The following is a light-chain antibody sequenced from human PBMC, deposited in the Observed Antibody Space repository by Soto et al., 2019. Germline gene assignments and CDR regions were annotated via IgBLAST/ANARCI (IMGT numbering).Light chain of an antibody. CDR1: SSDVGGYNY. Sequence: QSALTQPASVSGSPGQSITISCTGTSSDVGGYNYVSWYQHHPGKPPKLMIYDVSNRPSGVSNHFSGSKSGNTASLTISGLQAEDEADYYCSSYTSSGTRIFGGGTKL. J-gene: IGLJ2*01. CDR3: SSYTSSGTRI. V-gene: IGLV2-14*03. CDR2: DVS.